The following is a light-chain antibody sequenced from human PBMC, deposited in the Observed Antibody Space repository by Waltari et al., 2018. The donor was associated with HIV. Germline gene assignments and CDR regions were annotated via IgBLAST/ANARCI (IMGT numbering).Light chain of an antibody. J-gene: IGKJ2*01. CDR1: QSISSW. CDR2: KAS. Sequence: DIQMTQSPSTLSAFVGDRVSVTCRASQSISSWLAWYQQKPGKAPKLLIYKASNLQSGVPSRFSGSGSGTEFTLTISSLQPDDLATYYCQQYSGPPYTFGQGTKLEIK. CDR3: QQYSGPPYT. V-gene: IGKV1-5*03.